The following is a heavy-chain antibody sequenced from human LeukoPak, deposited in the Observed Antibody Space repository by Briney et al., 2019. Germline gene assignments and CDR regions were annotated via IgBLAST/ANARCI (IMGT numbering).Heavy chain of an antibody. CDR2: IIPILGIA. Sequence: SVKVSCKASGGTFSSYAISWVRQAPGQGLEWMGRIIPILGIANYAQKFQGRVTITADKSTSTAYMELSSLRSEDTAVYYCATTSMVRGEQGFDYWGQGTLVTVSS. CDR3: ATTSMVRGEQGFDY. V-gene: IGHV1-69*04. J-gene: IGHJ4*02. D-gene: IGHD3-10*01. CDR1: GGTFSSYA.